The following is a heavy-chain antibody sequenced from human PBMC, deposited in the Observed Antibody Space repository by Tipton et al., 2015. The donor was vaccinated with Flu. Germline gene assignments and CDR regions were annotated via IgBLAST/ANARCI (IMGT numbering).Heavy chain of an antibody. J-gene: IGHJ4*02. CDR3: ARQLGGGDCY. D-gene: IGHD2-21*01. CDR1: GFSFNNYW. Sequence: SLRLSCTASGFSFNNYWMSWVRQPPGKGLEWVANIKQDGSVKYYVDSVKGRFTISRDNAKNSLYLQMNSLRAEDTAVYYCARQLGGGDCYWGQGNLVTVSS. V-gene: IGHV3-7*03. CDR2: IKQDGSVK.